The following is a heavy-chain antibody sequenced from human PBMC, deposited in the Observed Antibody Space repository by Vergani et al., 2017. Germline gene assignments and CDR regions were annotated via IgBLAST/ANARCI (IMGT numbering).Heavy chain of an antibody. CDR1: GYTFTSYG. J-gene: IGHJ6*02. CDR3: ARDSDIVVVPAAPYYYDYYGIDV. V-gene: IGHV1-18*04. CDR2: ISAYNGNT. Sequence: QVQLVQSGAEVKKPGASVKVSCKASGYTFTSYGISWVRQAPGQGLEWRGWISAYNGNTNYAQNLQGRVTMTTDTSTSTAYMQLRRLRSDDTAVYYCARDSDIVVVPAAPYYYDYYGIDVWG. D-gene: IGHD2-2*01.